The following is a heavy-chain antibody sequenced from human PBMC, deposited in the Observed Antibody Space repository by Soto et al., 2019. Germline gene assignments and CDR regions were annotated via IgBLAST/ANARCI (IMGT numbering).Heavy chain of an antibody. CDR1: GFTFSSYA. V-gene: IGHV3-23*01. J-gene: IGHJ6*02. Sequence: EVQLLESRGGLVQPGGSLTLSCAASGFTFSSYAMSWVRHAPGKGLEWVSALSGSGGTTYYTDSVKGQFTISRDNSKNTLYLQMNSLRVEDTAVYYCAKYCSSTSCLVVYGMDVWGQGTTVTVSS. CDR3: AKYCSSTSCLVVYGMDV. CDR2: LSGSGGTT. D-gene: IGHD2-2*01.